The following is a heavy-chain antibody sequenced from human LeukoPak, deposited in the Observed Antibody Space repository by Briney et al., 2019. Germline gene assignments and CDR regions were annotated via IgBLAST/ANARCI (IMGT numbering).Heavy chain of an antibody. D-gene: IGHD1-1*01. J-gene: IGHJ6*03. CDR2: IYYSGST. CDR1: GGSISSYY. V-gene: IGHV4-59*01. Sequence: SETLSLTCTVSGGSISSYYWSWIRQPPGKGLEWIGYIYYSGSTNYNPSLKSRVTISVDTSKNQFSLKLSSVTAAVTAVYYCARRVHPKRHYYYMDVWGKGTTVTVSS. CDR3: ARRVHPKRHYYYMDV.